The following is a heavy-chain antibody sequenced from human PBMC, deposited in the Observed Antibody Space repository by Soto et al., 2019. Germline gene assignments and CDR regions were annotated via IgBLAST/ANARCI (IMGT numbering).Heavy chain of an antibody. J-gene: IGHJ5*02. CDR3: ARGPRYCSSTSCFSGVTWFDP. D-gene: IGHD2-2*01. CDR1: GYTFTSYG. V-gene: IGHV1-18*04. Sequence: ASVKVSWKASGYTFTSYGISWVRQSPGQGLELMGWISGYSGNTNYAQKVQGGVTMTTDTPTSTTYMELRSLRSDDTAVYYCARGPRYCSSTSCFSGVTWFDPWGQGTLVTVSS. CDR2: ISGYSGNT.